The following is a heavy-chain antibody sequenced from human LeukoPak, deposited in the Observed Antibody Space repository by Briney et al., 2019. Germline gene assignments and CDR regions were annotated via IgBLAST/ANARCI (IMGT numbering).Heavy chain of an antibody. J-gene: IGHJ4*02. CDR1: GFTFSSYG. Sequence: GGSLRLSCAASGFTFSSYGMHWVRQAPGKGVEGVAVIWYDGSNKYYADSVKGRFTISRDNSKNTLYLQMNSLRAEDTAVYYCAKEAFDYWGQGTLVTVSS. CDR2: IWYDGSNK. V-gene: IGHV3-33*06. CDR3: AKEAFDY.